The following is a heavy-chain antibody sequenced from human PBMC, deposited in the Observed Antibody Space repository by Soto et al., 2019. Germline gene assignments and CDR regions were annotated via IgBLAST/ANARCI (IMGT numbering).Heavy chain of an antibody. CDR1: GFTFSSYS. CDR3: TSRIFNLRHRDY. CDR2: IKSKTDGGTT. J-gene: IGHJ4*02. V-gene: IGHV3-15*07. D-gene: IGHD4-17*01. Sequence: PGGSLRLSCAASGFTFSSYSMNWVRQAPGKGLEWVGRIKSKTDGGTTDYAAPVKGRFTISRDDSKNTLYLQMNSLKTEDTAVYYCTSRIFNLRHRDYWGQGTLVTVSS.